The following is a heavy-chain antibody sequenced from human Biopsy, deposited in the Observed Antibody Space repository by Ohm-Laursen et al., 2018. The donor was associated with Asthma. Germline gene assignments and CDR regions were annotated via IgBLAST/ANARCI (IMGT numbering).Heavy chain of an antibody. CDR1: GFTVSRDH. Sequence: GSLRLSCAASGFTVSRDHMFWVRQAPGKGLEWVSVIYSGGTSHTADSVRGRFTISRDNSKNTLYLQMGSLRADDTAVYYCAKGGTYTTDRYAYWGQGSLVTVSS. CDR2: IYSGGTS. CDR3: AKGGTYTTDRYAY. J-gene: IGHJ4*02. V-gene: IGHV3-53*01. D-gene: IGHD1-26*01.